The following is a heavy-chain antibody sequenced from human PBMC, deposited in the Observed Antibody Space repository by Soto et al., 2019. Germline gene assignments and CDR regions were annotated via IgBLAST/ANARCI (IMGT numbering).Heavy chain of an antibody. J-gene: IGHJ5*02. CDR3: ARDLTRMTVFDP. V-gene: IGHV4-61*01. CDR2: IHDSGST. D-gene: IGHD3-9*01. Sequence: QVQLQESGPGLVKPSETLSLTCTVSGGSVSSGSYYWSWIRQPPGKGLEWIGHIHDSGSTNYNPPLKSRVTISVDTSQSQFSLKLSSVTAADTAVYYCARDLTRMTVFDPWGQGTLVTVSS. CDR1: GGSVSSGSYY.